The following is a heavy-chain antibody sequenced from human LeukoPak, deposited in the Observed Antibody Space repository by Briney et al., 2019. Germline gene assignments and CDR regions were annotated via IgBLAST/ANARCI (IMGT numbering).Heavy chain of an antibody. D-gene: IGHD3-10*01. J-gene: IGHJ4*02. Sequence: ASVKVSCKASGYTFTSYYTHWVRQAPGQGLEWMGIINPSGGSTSYAQKFQGRVTMTRDTSTSTVYMELSSLRSVDTAVYYCARVGRVRGEGLDYWGQGTLVTVSS. CDR3: ARVGRVRGEGLDY. V-gene: IGHV1-46*01. CDR1: GYTFTSYY. CDR2: INPSGGST.